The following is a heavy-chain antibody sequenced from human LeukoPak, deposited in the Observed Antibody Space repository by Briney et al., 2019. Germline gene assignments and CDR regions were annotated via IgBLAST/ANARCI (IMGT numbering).Heavy chain of an antibody. Sequence: GGSLRLSCAASGFTFSSYGMHWVRQAPGKGLEWVAVISYDGSNKYYADSVKGRFTISRDNSKNTLYLQMNSLRAEDTAVYYCAKDLPAACKTTYYSGMDAWGQRTTVTVS. V-gene: IGHV3-30*18. CDR3: AKDLPAACKTTYYSGMDA. J-gene: IGHJ6*02. CDR2: ISYDGSNK. D-gene: IGHD2-2*01. CDR1: GFTFSSYG.